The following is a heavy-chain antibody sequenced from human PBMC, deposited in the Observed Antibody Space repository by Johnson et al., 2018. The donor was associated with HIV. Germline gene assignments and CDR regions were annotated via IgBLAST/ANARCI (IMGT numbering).Heavy chain of an antibody. Sequence: VQLVESGGGLVQPGGSLRLSCAASGFTFSSFAMSWVRQAPGKGLEWVSGISSIGASTYYADSVKGRFPISRDNSKNTLYLQMNSLRAEDTAVYYCAKSSRVATTFDAFDFWGQGTMVTVSS. D-gene: IGHD2-15*01. J-gene: IGHJ3*01. CDR3: AKSSRVATTFDAFDF. CDR2: ISSIGAST. V-gene: IGHV3-23*04. CDR1: GFTFSSFA.